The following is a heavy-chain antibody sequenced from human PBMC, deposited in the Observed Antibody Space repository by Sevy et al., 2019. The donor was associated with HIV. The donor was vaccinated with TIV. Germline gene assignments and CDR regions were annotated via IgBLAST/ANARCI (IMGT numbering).Heavy chain of an antibody. J-gene: IGHJ4*02. CDR3: ARDLEFYDYGDYGPAFMPDY. CDR2: IWFDGSNT. Sequence: GGSLRLSCAASGFTFSSYDMHWVRQAPGKGLEWVALIWFDGSNTYYADSVNGRFTISRDTAKNTLHLQMNSLRAEDTAVYYCARDLEFYDYGDYGPAFMPDYWGQGTLVTVSS. CDR1: GFTFSSYD. V-gene: IGHV3-33*01. D-gene: IGHD4-17*01.